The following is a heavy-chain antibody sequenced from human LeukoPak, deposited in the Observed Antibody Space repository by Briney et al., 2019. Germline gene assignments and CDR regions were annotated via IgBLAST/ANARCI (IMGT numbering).Heavy chain of an antibody. D-gene: IGHD1-26*01. CDR2: ISGSGGNT. V-gene: IGHV3-23*01. CDR1: GFTFSSYA. CDR3: ASGGIYYGAAFDF. J-gene: IGHJ4*02. Sequence: GALRLSCAASGFTFSSYAMSWVRQAPGKGLEWVSAISGSGGNTYYADSVKGRFTISRDNSKNTLYLQMNSLRAEDTAVYYCASGGIYYGAAFDFWGQGSLVTVSS.